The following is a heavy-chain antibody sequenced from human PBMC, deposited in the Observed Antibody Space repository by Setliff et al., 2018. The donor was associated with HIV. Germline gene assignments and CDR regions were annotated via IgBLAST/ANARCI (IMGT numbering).Heavy chain of an antibody. CDR2: IYQSGTT. V-gene: IGHV4-38-2*02. Sequence: SETLSLTCTVSGYSISSGYYWGWIRQPPGKGLEWIGSIYQSGTTYYNPALKSRVTISVDTSKNQFSLMLTSVTAADTAVYFCARVETTVTSRLDYWGQGTLVTVSS. D-gene: IGHD4-17*01. CDR3: ARVETTVTSRLDY. J-gene: IGHJ4*02. CDR1: GYSISSGYY.